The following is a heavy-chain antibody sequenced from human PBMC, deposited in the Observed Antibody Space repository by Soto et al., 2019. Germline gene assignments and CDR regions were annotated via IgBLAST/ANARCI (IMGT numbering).Heavy chain of an antibody. D-gene: IGHD5-18*01. CDR1: GGYISSGGYY. J-gene: IGHJ4*02. V-gene: IGHV4-31*03. CDR2: IYYSGST. Sequence: PSETMSVTCTVAGGYISSGGYYWSWIRQHPGKGLEWIGYIYYSGSTYYNPSLKSRVTISVDTSKNQFSLKLSSVTAADTAVYYCARGSSVDTALIDYWGQGTLVTVSS. CDR3: ARGSSVDTALIDY.